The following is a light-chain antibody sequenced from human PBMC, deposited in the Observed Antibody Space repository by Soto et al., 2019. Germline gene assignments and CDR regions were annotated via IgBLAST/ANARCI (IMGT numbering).Light chain of an antibody. CDR2: DVS. CDR1: SSDVGGYNY. Sequence: QSALTQPAYVSGSPGQSITISCTGTSSDVGGYNYVSWYQQHPGKAPKLMIYDVSNRPSGVSNRFSGSKSGNTASLTISGLQAEDEADYFCSSYTSSSTWVLGGGTKVTVL. V-gene: IGLV2-14*01. CDR3: SSYTSSSTWV. J-gene: IGLJ3*02.